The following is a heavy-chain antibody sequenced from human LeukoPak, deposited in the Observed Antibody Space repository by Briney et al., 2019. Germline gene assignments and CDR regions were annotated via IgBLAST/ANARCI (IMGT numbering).Heavy chain of an antibody. CDR2: ISAYNGNT. Sequence: ASVKVSCKASGYTFTSYGISWVRQAPGQGLEWMGWISAYNGNTNYAQKFQGRVTITADESTSTAYMELSSLRSEDTAVYYCARANQIGAARPFDYWGQGTLVTVSS. V-gene: IGHV1-18*01. CDR1: GYTFTSYG. J-gene: IGHJ4*02. D-gene: IGHD6-6*01. CDR3: ARANQIGAARPFDY.